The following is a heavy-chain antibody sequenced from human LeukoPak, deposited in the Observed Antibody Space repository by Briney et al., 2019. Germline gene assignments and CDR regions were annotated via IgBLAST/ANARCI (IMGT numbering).Heavy chain of an antibody. CDR1: GGSFSGYY. J-gene: IGHJ5*02. Sequence: SETLSLTCAVYGGSFSGYYWSWIRQPPGKGLEWIGEINHSGSTNYNPSLKSRVTISVDTSKNQFSLKLSSVTAADTAVYYCARVAAGGWFDPWGQGTLVTVSS. CDR2: INHSGST. V-gene: IGHV4-34*01. D-gene: IGHD6-25*01. CDR3: ARVAAGGWFDP.